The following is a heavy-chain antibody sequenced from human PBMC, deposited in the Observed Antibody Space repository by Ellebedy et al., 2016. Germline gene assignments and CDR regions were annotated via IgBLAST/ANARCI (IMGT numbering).Heavy chain of an antibody. CDR3: ARQTGIASAYLYEH. Sequence: GESLKISCKGSGYSFTSYWIAWVRQMPGKGLEWVGIIYPGDSDTRYSPSFQGQVTISADKSITTAYLQWSSLKASDTAMYYCARQTGIASAYLYEHWGQGTLVSVSS. D-gene: IGHD6-13*01. V-gene: IGHV5-51*01. CDR2: IYPGDSDT. CDR1: GYSFTSYW. J-gene: IGHJ4*02.